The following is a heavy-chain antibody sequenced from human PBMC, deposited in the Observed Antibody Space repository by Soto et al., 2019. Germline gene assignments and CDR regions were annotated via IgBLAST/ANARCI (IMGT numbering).Heavy chain of an antibody. D-gene: IGHD3-10*01. CDR1: GFTFSTYD. CDR3: ARDFGAMVRGVRIVTYDFDY. Sequence: GGSLRLSCAASGFTFSTYDMHWVRQAPGKGLEWVAVIWYDGSNKFYGDSVKGRFTISRDNSKNTLYLQMNSLRAEDTAVYYCARDFGAMVRGVRIVTYDFDYWGQGTMVTVSS. CDR2: IWYDGSNK. J-gene: IGHJ4*02. V-gene: IGHV3-33*01.